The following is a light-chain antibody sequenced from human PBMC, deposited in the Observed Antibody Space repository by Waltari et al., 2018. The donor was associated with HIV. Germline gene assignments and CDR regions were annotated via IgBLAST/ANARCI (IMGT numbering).Light chain of an antibody. V-gene: IGKV1-9*01. CDR2: AAS. J-gene: IGKJ3*01. CDR3: QHLNSYPLT. CDR1: QGISSY. Sequence: DIQLTQSPSFLSASVGDRVTITCRASQGISSYLAWYQQKPGKAAKLLIYAASTLQSGVPSRFSGSGSGTEFTLTISSLQPEDFATYYCQHLNSYPLTFGPGTKVDIK.